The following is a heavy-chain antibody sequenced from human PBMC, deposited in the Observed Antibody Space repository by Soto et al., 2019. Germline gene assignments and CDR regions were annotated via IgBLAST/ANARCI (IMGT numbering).Heavy chain of an antibody. V-gene: IGHV3-48*04. CDR2: ISSSSSTI. J-gene: IGHJ3*02. CDR3: ARDSSLDAFDI. D-gene: IGHD6-13*01. Sequence: GGSLRLSCAASGFTFSSYSMNWVRQAPGKGLEWVSYISSSSSTIYYADSVKGRFTISRDNAKNSLYLQMNSLRAEDTAVYYCARDSSLDAFDIWGQWTMVTVSS. CDR1: GFTFSSYS.